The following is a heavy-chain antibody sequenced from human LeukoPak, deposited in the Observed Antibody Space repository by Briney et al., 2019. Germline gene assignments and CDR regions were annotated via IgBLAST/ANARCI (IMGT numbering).Heavy chain of an antibody. J-gene: IGHJ6*03. CDR2: ISGSGGST. Sequence: GGSLRLSCAASGFTFSSYAMSWVRQAPGKGLEWVSAISGSGGSTYYADSVKGRFTISRDNSKNTLYLQMNSLRAEDTAVYYCAKGSGYSSGWYSYYYYMDVWGKGTTVTVSS. D-gene: IGHD6-19*01. CDR3: AKGSGYSSGWYSYYYYMDV. V-gene: IGHV3-23*01. CDR1: GFTFSSYA.